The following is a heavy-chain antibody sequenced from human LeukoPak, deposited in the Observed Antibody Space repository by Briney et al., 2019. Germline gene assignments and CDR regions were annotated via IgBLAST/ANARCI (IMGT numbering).Heavy chain of an antibody. CDR2: MNPNSGNT. Sequence: ASVKVSCKASGYTFTSYDINWVRQATGQGLEWMGRMNPNSGNTGYAQKFQGRVTMTRNTSISTAYMELSSLRSEDTAVYYCATAGGAYYYGSGSYRHYYYYYMDVWGKGTTVTVSS. J-gene: IGHJ6*03. V-gene: IGHV1-8*01. D-gene: IGHD3-10*01. CDR1: GYTFTSYD. CDR3: ATAGGAYYYGSGSYRHYYYYYMDV.